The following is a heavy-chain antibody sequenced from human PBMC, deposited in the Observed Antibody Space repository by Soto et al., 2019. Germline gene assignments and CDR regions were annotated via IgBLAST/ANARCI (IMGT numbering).Heavy chain of an antibody. D-gene: IGHD2-2*01. J-gene: IGHJ1*01. CDR2: IKQDGREK. CDR1: GFSFSSSW. CDR3: ASWAHAPDEHQFQH. V-gene: IGHV3-7*01. Sequence: GGSLRLSCAVSGFSFSSSWMSWVRQAPGKGLEWVAHIKQDGREKYYVDSAKGRFTISRDNAKTSLYLQMNNLRAEDTAVYYCASWAHAPDEHQFQHCGQGTLVTVSS.